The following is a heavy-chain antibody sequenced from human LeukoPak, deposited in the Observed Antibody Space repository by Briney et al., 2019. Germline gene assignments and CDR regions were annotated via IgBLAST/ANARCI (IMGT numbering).Heavy chain of an antibody. D-gene: IGHD6-19*01. CDR2: IYYSGST. CDR3: AREPVAGPFDY. CDR1: GGSIGSSH. V-gene: IGHV4-59*12. Sequence: SETLSLTCTLSGGSIGSSHWSWVRQPPGKGLEWIGYIYYSGSTNYNPSLKSRVTISVDTSKNQFSLKLSSVTAADTAVYYCAREPVAGPFDYWGQGTLVTVSS. J-gene: IGHJ4*02.